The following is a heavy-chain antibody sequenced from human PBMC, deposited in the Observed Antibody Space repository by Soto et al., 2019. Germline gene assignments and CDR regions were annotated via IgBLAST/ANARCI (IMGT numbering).Heavy chain of an antibody. D-gene: IGHD6-6*01. V-gene: IGHV3-33*01. CDR1: GFTFSSYG. CDR2: IWYDGSNK. J-gene: IGHJ4*02. CDR3: ARSIAALDYFDY. Sequence: GGSLRLSCAASGFTFSSYGMHWVRQAPGKGLEWVAVIWYDGSNKYYADSVKGRFTISRDNSKNTLYLQMNSLRAEDTAVYYCARSIAALDYFDYWGQGTLVTVSS.